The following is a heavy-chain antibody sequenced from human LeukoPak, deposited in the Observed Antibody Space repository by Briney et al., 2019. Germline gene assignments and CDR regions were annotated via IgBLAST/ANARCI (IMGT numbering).Heavy chain of an antibody. V-gene: IGHV1-69*13. CDR2: IIPIFGTA. CDR1: GGTFSSYA. Sequence: SVKVSCKASGGTFSSYAISWVRQAPGQGLEWMGGIIPIFGTANYAQKFQGRVTITADESTSTAYMELSGLRSEDTAVYYCARDLDPGGYDYAFDIWGQGTMVTVPS. J-gene: IGHJ3*02. CDR3: ARDLDPGGYDYAFDI. D-gene: IGHD5-12*01.